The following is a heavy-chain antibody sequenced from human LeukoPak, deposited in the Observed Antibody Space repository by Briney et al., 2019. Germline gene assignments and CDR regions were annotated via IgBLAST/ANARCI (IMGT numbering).Heavy chain of an antibody. J-gene: IGHJ3*02. V-gene: IGHV3-23*01. CDR1: GFTFSNFA. CDR3: ARGRDYYYDSSGYYYVYDAFDI. Sequence: GGSLRLSCAVSGFTFSNFAMSWVRQAPGKGLEWVSTINNNAVSTYYADSVKGRFTISRDNSKNTLYLQMNSLRAEDTAVYYCARGRDYYYDSSGYYYVYDAFDIWGQGTMVTVSS. D-gene: IGHD3-22*01. CDR2: INNNAVST.